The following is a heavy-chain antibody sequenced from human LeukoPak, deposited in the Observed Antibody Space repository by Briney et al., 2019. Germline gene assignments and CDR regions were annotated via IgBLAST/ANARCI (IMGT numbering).Heavy chain of an antibody. J-gene: IGHJ4*02. CDR2: ISSSGSTI. V-gene: IGHV3-48*03. CDR1: GFTFSSYE. CDR3: ASLSRGFGELLSPMDY. Sequence: GGSLRLSCAASGFTFSSYEMNWVRQAPGKGLEWVSYISSSGSTIYYADSVEGRFTISRDNAKNAQYLQMNSLRAEDTAVYYCASLSRGFGELLSPMDYWGEGTLVTVSS. D-gene: IGHD3-10*01.